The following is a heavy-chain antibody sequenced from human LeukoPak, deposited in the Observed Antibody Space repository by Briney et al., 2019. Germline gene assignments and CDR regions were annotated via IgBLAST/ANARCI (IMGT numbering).Heavy chain of an antibody. CDR3: ARGVYGSGSSHDY. CDR2: IKIDGSEK. CDR1: GFTFSSYW. J-gene: IGHJ4*02. V-gene: IGHV3-7*01. D-gene: IGHD3-10*01. Sequence: GGSLRLSCAASGFTFSSYWMSWARQAPGKGLEWVANIKIDGSEKYYVDSVKGRFTISRDNAKNSLYLQMNSLRVEDTAVYYCARGVYGSGSSHDYWGQGTLVTVSS.